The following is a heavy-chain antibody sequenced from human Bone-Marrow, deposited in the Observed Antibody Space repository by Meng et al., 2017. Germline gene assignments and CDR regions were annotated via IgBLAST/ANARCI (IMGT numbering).Heavy chain of an antibody. Sequence: QLQQWGAGLLKPSETLSLTCVVSGGSFSDYYWSWIRHPPGKGLEWIGEINHSGSTNYTPSLESRATISVDTSQNNLSLKLSSVTAADSAVYYCARGPTTMAHDFDYWGQGTLVTVSS. CDR3: ARGPTTMAHDFDY. J-gene: IGHJ4*02. V-gene: IGHV4-34*01. CDR2: INHSGST. D-gene: IGHD4-11*01. CDR1: GGSFSDYY.